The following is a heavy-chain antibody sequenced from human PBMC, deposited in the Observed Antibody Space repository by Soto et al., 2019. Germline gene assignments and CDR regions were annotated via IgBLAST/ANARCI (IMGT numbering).Heavy chain of an antibody. D-gene: IGHD1-26*01. J-gene: IGHJ5*02. Sequence: SETLSLTCTVSGGSISSYYWSWIRQPPGKGLEWIGYIYYSGSTNYNPSLKSRVTISVDTSKNQFSLKLSSVTAADTAVYYCARVVGATTIVWFDPWGQRTLVTVSS. V-gene: IGHV4-59*01. CDR1: GGSISSYY. CDR3: ARVVGATTIVWFDP. CDR2: IYYSGST.